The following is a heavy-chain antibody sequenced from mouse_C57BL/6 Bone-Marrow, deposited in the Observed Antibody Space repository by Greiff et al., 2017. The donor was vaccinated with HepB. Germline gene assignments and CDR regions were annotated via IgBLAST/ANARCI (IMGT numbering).Heavy chain of an antibody. J-gene: IGHJ3*01. D-gene: IGHD1-1*01. CDR2: ISSGSSTI. CDR3: ARNYGSSWDWFAY. V-gene: IGHV5-17*01. CDR1: GFTFSDYG. Sequence: EVHLVESGGGLVKPGGSLKLSCAASGFTFSDYGMHWVRQAPEKGLEWVAYISSGSSTIYYADTVKGRFTISRDNAKNTLFLQMTSLRSEDTAMYYCARNYGSSWDWFAYWGQGTLVTVSA.